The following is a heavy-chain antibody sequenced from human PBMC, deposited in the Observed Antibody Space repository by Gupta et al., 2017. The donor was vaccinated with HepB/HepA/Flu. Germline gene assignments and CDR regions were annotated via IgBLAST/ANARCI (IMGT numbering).Heavy chain of an antibody. V-gene: IGHV3-66*01. CDR1: GFTVSSTY. J-gene: IGHJ6*02. D-gene: IGHD5-12*01. Sequence: EVQLVESGGGLVQPGGSLRLSCAPSGFTVSSTYMRWVRQAPGKGLAWVSVIYSGGSTYYADSVKGRFTISRDNSKNTLYLQMNSLRAEDTAVYYCARDGGYSGYDFGYYGMDVWGQGTTVTVSS. CDR2: IYSGGST. CDR3: ARDGGYSGYDFGYYGMDV.